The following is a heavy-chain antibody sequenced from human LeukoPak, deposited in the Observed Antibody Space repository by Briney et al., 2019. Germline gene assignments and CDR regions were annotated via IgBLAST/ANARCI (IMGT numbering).Heavy chain of an antibody. CDR3: VRGAYYDILTGYSPSPFDY. CDR1: GFTFSDYY. CDR2: ISSSGSTI. J-gene: IGHJ4*02. D-gene: IGHD3-9*01. V-gene: IGHV3-11*01. Sequence: GGSLRLSCAASGFTFSDYYMSWIRQAPGKGLEWVSYISSSGSTIYYADSVKGRFTISRDNAKNSLYLQMNSLRAEDTAVYYCVRGAYYDILTGYSPSPFDYWGQGTLVTVSS.